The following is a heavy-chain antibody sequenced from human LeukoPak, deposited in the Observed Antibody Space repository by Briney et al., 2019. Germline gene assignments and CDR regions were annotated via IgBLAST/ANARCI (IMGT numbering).Heavy chain of an antibody. CDR1: GFTFSSYG. J-gene: IGHJ4*02. V-gene: IGHV3-30*18. Sequence: GGSLRLSCAASGFTFSSYGMHWVRQAPGKGLEWVAVISYDGSNKYYADSVKGRFTISRDNSKNTLYLQMNSLRAEDTAVYYCAKEIHSGGWYGCDYWGQGTLVTVSS. D-gene: IGHD6-19*01. CDR3: AKEIHSGGWYGCDY. CDR2: ISYDGSNK.